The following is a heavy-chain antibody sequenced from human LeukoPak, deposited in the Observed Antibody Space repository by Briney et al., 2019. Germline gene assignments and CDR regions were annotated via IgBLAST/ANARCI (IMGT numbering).Heavy chain of an antibody. V-gene: IGHV4-34*01. Sequence: SETLSLTCAVSGGSFFGYHWNGIRQVPGKGLEWIGEINHRGITNYNPSLKSRVTISVDTSKNQFSLRLRSVTAADTAVYYCARDPTTVITTPYYFDDWGQGTLVTVSS. D-gene: IGHD4-23*01. J-gene: IGHJ4*02. CDR2: INHRGIT. CDR3: ARDPTTVITTPYYFDD. CDR1: GGSFFGYH.